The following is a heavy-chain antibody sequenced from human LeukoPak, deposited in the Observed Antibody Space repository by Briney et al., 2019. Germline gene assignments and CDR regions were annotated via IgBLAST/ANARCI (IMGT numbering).Heavy chain of an antibody. Sequence: SETLSLTCTVSGGSISTYYWSWIRQPPGKGLEWIGYIYYNGSPNYNPSLKSRVTMSVDTSKNQFSLKLSSVTAADTAVYYCARDNNYYGSGSYHDYWGQGTLVTVSS. CDR1: GGSISTYY. J-gene: IGHJ4*02. CDR3: ARDNNYYGSGSYHDY. D-gene: IGHD3-10*01. CDR2: IYYNGSP. V-gene: IGHV4-59*12.